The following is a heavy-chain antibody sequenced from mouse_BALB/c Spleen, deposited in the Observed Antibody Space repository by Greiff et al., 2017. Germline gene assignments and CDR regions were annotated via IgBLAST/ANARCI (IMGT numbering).Heavy chain of an antibody. J-gene: IGHJ4*01. CDR3: ARGYDVAMDY. Sequence: VQLKESGPGLVKPSQSLSLTCSVTGYSITSGYYWNWIRQFPGNKLEWMGYISYDGSNNYNPSLKNRISITRDTSKNQFFLKLNSVTTEDTATYYCARGYDVAMDYWGQGTSVTVSS. CDR1: GYSITSGYY. CDR2: ISYDGSN. D-gene: IGHD2-2*01. V-gene: IGHV3-6*02.